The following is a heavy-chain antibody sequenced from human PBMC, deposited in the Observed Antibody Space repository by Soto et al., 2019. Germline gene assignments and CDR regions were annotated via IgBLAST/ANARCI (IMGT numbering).Heavy chain of an antibody. J-gene: IGHJ5*02. CDR1: GFTFSSYS. Sequence: PGGSLRLSCAASGFTFSSYSMNWVRQAPGKGLEWVSSISSSSSYIYYADSVKGRFTISRDNAKNSLYLQMNSLRAEDTAVYYCAREYTMVRGAGPLFDPWGQGTLVTVSS. D-gene: IGHD3-10*01. CDR3: AREYTMVRGAGPLFDP. V-gene: IGHV3-21*01. CDR2: ISSSSSYI.